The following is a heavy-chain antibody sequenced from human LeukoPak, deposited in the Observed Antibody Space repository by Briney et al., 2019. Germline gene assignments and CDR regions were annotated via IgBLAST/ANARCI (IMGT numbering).Heavy chain of an antibody. CDR1: GFTSSDYA. V-gene: IGHV3-9*02. D-gene: IGHD3-22*01. Sequence: GRSLRLSCAASGFTSSDYAMHWVRQAPRKGLEWVSGISWNSGSIGYADSVKGRFTISRDNAKNSLYLQMNSLRAEDTALYYCAKDYYDSSGPLDYWGQGTLVTVSS. CDR2: ISWNSGSI. CDR3: AKDYYDSSGPLDY. J-gene: IGHJ4*02.